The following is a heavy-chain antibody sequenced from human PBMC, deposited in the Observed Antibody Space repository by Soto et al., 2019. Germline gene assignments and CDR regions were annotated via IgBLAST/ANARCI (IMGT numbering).Heavy chain of an antibody. V-gene: IGHV3-21*01. CDR2: ISSSSSYI. CDR3: AREWGDYYDSSGYPRVPYY. Sequence: GGSLRLSCAASGFTFSSYSMNWVRQAPGKGLEWVSSISSSSSYIYYADSVKGRFTISRDNAKNSLYLQMNSLRAEDTAVYYCAREWGDYYDSSGYPRVPYYWGQGTLVTVSS. J-gene: IGHJ4*02. CDR1: GFTFSSYS. D-gene: IGHD3-22*01.